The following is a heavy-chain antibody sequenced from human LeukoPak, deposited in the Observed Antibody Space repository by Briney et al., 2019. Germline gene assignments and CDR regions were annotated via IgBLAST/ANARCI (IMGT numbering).Heavy chain of an antibody. Sequence: GGSLRLSCAASGFTFSSYAMHWVRQAPGKGLEWVAVISYDGSNKYYADSVKGRFTISRDKSKNTLYLQMNSLRAEDTAVYYCARTVGYCSSTSCSRENFDYWGQGTLVTVSS. CDR1: GFTFSSYA. J-gene: IGHJ4*02. D-gene: IGHD2-2*01. V-gene: IGHV3-30-3*01. CDR2: ISYDGSNK. CDR3: ARTVGYCSSTSCSRENFDY.